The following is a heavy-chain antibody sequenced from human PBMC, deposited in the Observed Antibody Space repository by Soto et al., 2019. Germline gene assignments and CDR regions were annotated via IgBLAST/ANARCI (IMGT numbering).Heavy chain of an antibody. CDR3: ARAYDILTGSHYYCYMDV. CDR2: ISAYNGNT. Sequence: ASVKVCCKASGYTFTSYGISWVRQAPGQGLEWMGWISAYNGNTNYAQKLQGRVTMTTDTSTSTAYMELRSLRSDDTAVYYCARAYDILTGSHYYCYMDVWGKVSTVTVSS. V-gene: IGHV1-18*01. D-gene: IGHD3-9*01. J-gene: IGHJ6*03. CDR1: GYTFTSYG.